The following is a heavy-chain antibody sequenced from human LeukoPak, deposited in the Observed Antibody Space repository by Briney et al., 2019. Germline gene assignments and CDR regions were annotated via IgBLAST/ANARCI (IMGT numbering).Heavy chain of an antibody. J-gene: IGHJ4*02. CDR1: EFTFSNYW. D-gene: IGHD2/OR15-2a*01. Sequence: GGSLRLSCAASEFTFSNYWMTWVRQAPGKGLEWVANIKQDGSEMYYVDSVKGRFTISKDNAKNTVYLQMNSLRAEDTAVYYCVSFYETYWGRGTLVTVSS. CDR3: VSFYETY. V-gene: IGHV3-7*01. CDR2: IKQDGSEM.